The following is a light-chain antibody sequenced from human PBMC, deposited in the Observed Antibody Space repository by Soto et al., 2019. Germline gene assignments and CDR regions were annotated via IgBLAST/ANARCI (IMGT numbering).Light chain of an antibody. CDR2: DVS. J-gene: IGLJ2*01. V-gene: IGLV2-11*01. CDR3: CSYAGDLAL. Sequence: QSSLTQPRSVSESAGQSVTISCTGTSSDVGGYDFVSWYQQHPGKAPKLMISDVSKRPSGVPDRFSGSKSGNTASLTISGLQAEDEADYYCCSYAGDLALFGGGTKVTVL. CDR1: SSDVGGYDF.